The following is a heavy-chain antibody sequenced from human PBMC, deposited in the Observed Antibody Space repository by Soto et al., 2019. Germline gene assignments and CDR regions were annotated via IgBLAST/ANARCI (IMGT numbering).Heavy chain of an antibody. D-gene: IGHD5-12*01. CDR1: GGSISSYY. V-gene: IGHV4-4*07. J-gene: IGHJ6*02. CDR3: ARSRDGYNSYYYYGMDV. CDR2: IYTSGST. Sequence: ASETLSLTCTVSGGSISSYYWSWIRQPARKGLEWIGRIYTSGSTNYNPSLKSRVTMSVDTSKNQFSLKLSSVTAADTAVYYCARSRDGYNSYYYYGMDVWGQGTTVTVSS.